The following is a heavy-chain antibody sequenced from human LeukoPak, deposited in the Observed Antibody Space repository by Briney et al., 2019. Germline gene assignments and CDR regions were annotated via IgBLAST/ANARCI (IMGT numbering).Heavy chain of an antibody. J-gene: IGHJ4*02. CDR2: FYYSGST. Sequence: SETLSLTCTVSGGSISSYYWGWIRQPPGKGLEWIGCFYYSGSTNYNPSLKSRVTISVDTSKNQFSLKLSSVTAADTAVYYCARGGTYKGYYYDSSGSNFDYWGQGTLVTVSS. V-gene: IGHV4-59*01. D-gene: IGHD3-22*01. CDR3: ARGGTYKGYYYDSSGSNFDY. CDR1: GGSISSYY.